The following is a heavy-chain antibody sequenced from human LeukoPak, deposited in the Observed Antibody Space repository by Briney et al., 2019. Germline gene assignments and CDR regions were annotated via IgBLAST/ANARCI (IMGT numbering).Heavy chain of an antibody. J-gene: IGHJ3*02. CDR3: AREILRFDI. Sequence: GSSVKVSCKASGYSFNSQGMNWVRQAPGQGLEWMGWINTDSGNPTYAQGFTGRFVFSLDSSVSTAYLQISNLMPEDTAKYYCAREILRFDIWGQGTMVIVSS. CDR1: GYSFNSQG. V-gene: IGHV7-4-1*02. CDR2: INTDSGNP.